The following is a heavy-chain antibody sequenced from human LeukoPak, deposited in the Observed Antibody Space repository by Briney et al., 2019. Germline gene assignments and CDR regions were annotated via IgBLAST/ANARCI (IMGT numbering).Heavy chain of an antibody. CDR2: ITAYNDNT. V-gene: IGHV1-18*01. J-gene: IGHJ4*02. CDR1: GYTLTSYG. Sequence: GASVKVSCKASGYTLTSYGISWVRQAPGQGLEWMGWITAYNDNTNYAQKLQGRVTMTTDTSTSTAYMDLRSLRSDDTAVYYCARALESCRGGSCYAYYFDNWGQGTLVTVSS. CDR3: ARALESCRGGSCYAYYFDN. D-gene: IGHD2-15*01.